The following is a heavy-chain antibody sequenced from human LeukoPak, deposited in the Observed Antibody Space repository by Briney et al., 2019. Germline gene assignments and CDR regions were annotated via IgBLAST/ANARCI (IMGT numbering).Heavy chain of an antibody. J-gene: IGHJ4*02. V-gene: IGHV3-9*01. CDR2: ISWNSGSI. D-gene: IGHD3-22*01. Sequence: PGGSLRLSCAASGFTFDDYAMHWVRHAPGKGLEWVSGISWNSGSIGYADSVKGRFTISRDNAKNSLYLQMNSLRAEDTALYYCAKDTDYYDSSGYYDYWGQGTLVTVSS. CDR1: GFTFDDYA. CDR3: AKDTDYYDSSGYYDY.